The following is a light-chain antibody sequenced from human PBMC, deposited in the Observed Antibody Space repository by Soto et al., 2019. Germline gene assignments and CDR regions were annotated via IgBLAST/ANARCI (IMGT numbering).Light chain of an antibody. V-gene: IGLV2-14*01. Sequence: QSALTQPASVSGSPGQSITISCTGTSRDIGGYNYVSWYQQHPGKAPKLMIYEVNNRPSGVSNRFSGSKSGNTASLTISGLQAEDEADYYCSSYTSSSTLWVFGGGTQLTVL. CDR2: EVN. J-gene: IGLJ3*02. CDR1: SRDIGGYNY. CDR3: SSYTSSSTLWV.